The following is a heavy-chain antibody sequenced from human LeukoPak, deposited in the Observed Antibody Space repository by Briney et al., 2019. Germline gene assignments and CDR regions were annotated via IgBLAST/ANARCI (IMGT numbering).Heavy chain of an antibody. CDR1: GFIVSRNY. Sequence: GGSLRLSCAASGFIVSRNYMSWVRQAPGKGLEWVSILYSGGNTYYADSVKGRFIISRDNSNNTLYLQMNGLRTEDTAVYYCARVGITLFGVVILWGQGTLVTVSS. D-gene: IGHD3-3*01. CDR3: ARVGITLFGVVIL. V-gene: IGHV3-53*01. CDR2: LYSGGNT. J-gene: IGHJ4*02.